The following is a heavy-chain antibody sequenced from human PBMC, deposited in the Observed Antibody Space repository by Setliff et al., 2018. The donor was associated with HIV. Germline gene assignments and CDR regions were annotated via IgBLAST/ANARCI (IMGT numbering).Heavy chain of an antibody. D-gene: IGHD1-26*01. CDR1: GASISSGRYY. V-gene: IGHV4-61*09. CDR3: ATMGGQGTHFDY. Sequence: SETLSLTCSISGASISSGRYYWTWIRQPAGKGLEWIGHVFHTGSTNYESSLKSRLTISTDTSKNQFHLNLSSVTATDTAVYYCATMGGQGTHFDYWGQGTLVTVSS. CDR2: VFHTGST. J-gene: IGHJ4*02.